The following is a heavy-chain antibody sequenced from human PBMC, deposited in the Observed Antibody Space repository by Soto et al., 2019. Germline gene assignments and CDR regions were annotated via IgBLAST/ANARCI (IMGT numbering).Heavy chain of an antibody. CDR1: GFTFSSYA. V-gene: IGHV3-64*04. Sequence: GGSLRLSCSASGFTFSSYAMHWVRQAPGKGLEYVSSISTNGGSTHYADSVKGRFTISRDNSKNTLYLQMNSLRAEDTAVYYCAKDSTVVVTAIGSWYFDLWGRGTLVTVSS. D-gene: IGHD2-21*02. CDR3: AKDSTVVVTAIGSWYFDL. CDR2: ISTNGGST. J-gene: IGHJ2*01.